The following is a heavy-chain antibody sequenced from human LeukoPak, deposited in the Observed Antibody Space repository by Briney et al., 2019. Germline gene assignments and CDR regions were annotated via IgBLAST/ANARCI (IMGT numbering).Heavy chain of an antibody. CDR3: ASLYSSGWYPTWDG. CDR1: GFTFSSYG. D-gene: IGHD6-19*01. Sequence: GGSLRLSCAASGFTFSSYGMHWVRQAPGKGLEWVAVIWYDGSNKYYADSVKGRFTISRDNSKNTLYLQMNSLRAEDTAVYYCASLYSSGWYPTWDGWGQGTLVTVSS. CDR2: IWYDGSNK. V-gene: IGHV3-33*08. J-gene: IGHJ4*02.